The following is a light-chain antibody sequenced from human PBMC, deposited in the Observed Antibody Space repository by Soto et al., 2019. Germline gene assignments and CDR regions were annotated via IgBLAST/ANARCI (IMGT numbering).Light chain of an antibody. CDR3: QQYNKWPLT. V-gene: IGKV3-15*01. Sequence: ENVITQSPSTLSVSPGERATLSCRASQSVSSNLAWYQQKPGQAPRLLIYGASSRATGIPVRFSGSGSGTEFTLTISSLQSEDFAVYYCQQYNKWPLTFGQGTRLEIK. J-gene: IGKJ5*01. CDR2: GAS. CDR1: QSVSSN.